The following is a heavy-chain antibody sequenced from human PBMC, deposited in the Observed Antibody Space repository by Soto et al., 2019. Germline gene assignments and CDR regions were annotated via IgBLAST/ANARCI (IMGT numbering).Heavy chain of an antibody. D-gene: IGHD5-12*01. CDR1: GYTFSTYG. CDR2: INNYNIKT. J-gene: IGHJ6*02. Sequence: QVQLVQSGAEVKETGASVKVSCKASGYTFSTYGVSWMRQAPGQGLEWMGWINNYNIKTTYAKTFQGRITLTTDTATSTTYMELRGLACDDSAVYFCARDLAWVCGSGYWSATETDNTLDVWGQGTTVTVSS. V-gene: IGHV1-18*01. CDR3: ARDLAWVCGSGYWSATETDNTLDV.